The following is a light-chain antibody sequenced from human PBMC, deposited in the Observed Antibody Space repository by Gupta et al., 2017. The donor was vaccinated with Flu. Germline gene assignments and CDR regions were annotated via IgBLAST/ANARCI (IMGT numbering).Light chain of an antibody. CDR2: GAS. CDR3: QQGNT. J-gene: IGKJ2*01. Sequence: EIVLTQSPGTLSLSPGERATRSCRASQSVSSSYLAWYQQKPGQAPRLLNYGASSRATGIPDRFSGSGSGTDFTLTISRLEPEDFAVYYCQQGNTFGQGTKLEIK. V-gene: IGKV3-20*01. CDR1: QSVSSSY.